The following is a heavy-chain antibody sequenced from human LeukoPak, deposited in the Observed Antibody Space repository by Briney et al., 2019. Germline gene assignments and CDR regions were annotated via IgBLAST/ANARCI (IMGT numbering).Heavy chain of an antibody. CDR3: TRGPGSTWYSDY. CDR1: GFTVSTNY. D-gene: IGHD6-13*01. CDR2: IYSGRDT. J-gene: IGHJ4*02. Sequence: GGSLRLSCAAPGFTVSTNYMNWVRQAPGKGLEWVSIIYSGRDTYYADSVKGRFTISRDNSKNTLYLQMNSLRAEDTAVYYCTRGPGSTWYSDYWGQGTLVTVSS. V-gene: IGHV3-66*02.